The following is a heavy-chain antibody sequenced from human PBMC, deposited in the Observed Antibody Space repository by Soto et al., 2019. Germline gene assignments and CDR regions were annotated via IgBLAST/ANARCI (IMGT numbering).Heavy chain of an antibody. J-gene: IGHJ6*02. D-gene: IGHD3-22*01. CDR1: GLTFGDYA. V-gene: IGHV3-49*04. Sequence: GGSLRLSCRASGLTFGDYAMSWVRQAPGKGLEWVGFIRSKAHGGTTENAASVKGRFTISRDDSKSIAYLHMNSLKTEDTAVYYCTGDYYDSRGFYGMDVWGQGTTVTVSS. CDR2: IRSKAHGGTT. CDR3: TGDYYDSRGFYGMDV.